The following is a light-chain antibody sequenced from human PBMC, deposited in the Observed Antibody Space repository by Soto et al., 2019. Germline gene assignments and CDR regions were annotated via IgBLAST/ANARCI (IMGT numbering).Light chain of an antibody. J-gene: IGKJ5*01. Sequence: DLEMTQSPSTLSASVGDRVSITCRASQTISSWLAWYQQKTGKAPKILIYSASRLQSGVPPRLSGSGSGTDFTLTINRLQPEDFATYYCQHSSNFHFTFGQGTRLEIK. V-gene: IGKV1-12*01. CDR2: SAS. CDR1: QTISSW. CDR3: QHSSNFHFT.